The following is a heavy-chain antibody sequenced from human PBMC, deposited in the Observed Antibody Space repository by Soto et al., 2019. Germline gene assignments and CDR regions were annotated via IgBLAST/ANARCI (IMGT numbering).Heavy chain of an antibody. Sequence: QVQLQQWGAGLLKPSETLSLTCAVYGGSFSDYYWSWVRQPPGKGLEWIGEINHSGSTNYNPSLTSRSTISVDTSTNQFSLSLSSVTAADTAVYYCAGGSSAADTYHYSGMDVWGQGTTVTVSS. J-gene: IGHJ6*02. V-gene: IGHV4-34*01. CDR2: INHSGST. CDR1: GGSFSDYY. CDR3: AGGSSAADTYHYSGMDV. D-gene: IGHD6-13*01.